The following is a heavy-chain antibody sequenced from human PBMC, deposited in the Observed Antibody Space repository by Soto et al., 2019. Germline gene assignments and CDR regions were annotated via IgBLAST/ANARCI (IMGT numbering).Heavy chain of an antibody. D-gene: IGHD1-7*01. J-gene: IGHJ6*03. V-gene: IGHV1-2*04. CDR2: INPNSGGT. CDR3: ARDMELGYYYYYMDV. Sequence: ASVKVSCKASGYTFTGYYMHWVRQAPGQGLEWMGWINPNSGGTNYAQKFQGWVTMTRDTSISTAYMELSRLRSDDTAVYYCARDMELGYYYYYMDVWGKGTTVTVSS. CDR1: GYTFTGYY.